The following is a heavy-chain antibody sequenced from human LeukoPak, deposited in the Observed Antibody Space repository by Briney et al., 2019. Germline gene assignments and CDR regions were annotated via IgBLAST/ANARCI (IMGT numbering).Heavy chain of an antibody. CDR1: GGTFSSYA. Sequence: SVKVSCKASGGTFSSYAISWVRQAPGQGLEWMGGIIPIFGTANYAQKFQGRVTITADESTSTAYMELSSLRSEDTALYYCARTRAGRIVVVPAARRSGYFDYWGQGTLVTVSS. CDR2: IIPIFGTA. D-gene: IGHD2-2*01. CDR3: ARTRAGRIVVVPAARRSGYFDY. V-gene: IGHV1-69*13. J-gene: IGHJ4*02.